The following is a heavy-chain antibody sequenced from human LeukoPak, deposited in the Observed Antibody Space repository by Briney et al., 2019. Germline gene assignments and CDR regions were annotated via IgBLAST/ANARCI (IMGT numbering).Heavy chain of an antibody. V-gene: IGHV1-2*06. CDR3: ARGKVVPAAISYYYYGVAV. D-gene: IGHD2-2*02. J-gene: IGHJ6*02. Sequence: DSVKVSCKTSGYTFTDLYIHRVRQAPGQGLEWMGRVNPNSGGTDYAQKFQGRVTMTRDTSIGTAYMELNRLRSDDTAVYFCARGKVVPAAISYYYYGVAVWGQGTTVTVSS. CDR2: VNPNSGGT. CDR1: GYTFTDLY.